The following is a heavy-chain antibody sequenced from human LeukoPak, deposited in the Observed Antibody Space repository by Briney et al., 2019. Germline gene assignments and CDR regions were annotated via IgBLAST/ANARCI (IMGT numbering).Heavy chain of an antibody. J-gene: IGHJ5*02. CDR3: ARGAVVVVPAAMSGDNWFDR. CDR1: GYTFTGYY. D-gene: IGHD2-2*01. CDR2: INPNSGGT. V-gene: IGHV1-2*02. Sequence: GASVKVSCKASGYTFTGYYMHWVRQAPGQGLEWMGWINPNSGGTNYAQKFQGRVTMTRDTSISTAYMELSRLRADDTAVYYCARGAVVVVPAAMSGDNWFDRWVQGTVVTVSS.